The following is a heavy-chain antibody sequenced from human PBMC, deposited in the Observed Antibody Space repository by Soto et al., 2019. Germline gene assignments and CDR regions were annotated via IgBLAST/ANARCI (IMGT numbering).Heavy chain of an antibody. CDR1: VFTFIRNC. J-gene: IGHJ6*02. CDR3: ARAAPAGGMDV. V-gene: IGHV3-7*03. CDR2: IKQDGSEK. Sequence: LPWSACVFTFIRNCQIWGIQAAGKGLEWVANIKQDGSEKYYVDSVKGRFTISRDNAKNSLYLQMNSLRAEDTAVYYCARAAPAGGMDVWGQETTFT.